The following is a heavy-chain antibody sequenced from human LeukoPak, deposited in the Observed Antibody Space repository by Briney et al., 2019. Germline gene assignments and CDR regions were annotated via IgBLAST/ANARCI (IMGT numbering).Heavy chain of an antibody. CDR1: GGSFSGYY. CDR3: ARVFSLGTFDY. Sequence: SETLSLTCAVYGGSFSGYYWSWIRQPPGKGLEWIGEINHSGSTNYNPSLKSRVTISVDTSKNQFSLKLSFVTAADTAVYYCARVFSLGTFDYWGQGTLVTVSS. V-gene: IGHV4-34*01. J-gene: IGHJ4*02. CDR2: INHSGST. D-gene: IGHD7-27*01.